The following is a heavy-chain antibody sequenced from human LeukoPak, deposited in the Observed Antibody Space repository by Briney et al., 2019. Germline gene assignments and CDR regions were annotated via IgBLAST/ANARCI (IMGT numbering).Heavy chain of an antibody. J-gene: IGHJ4*02. CDR2: INSDGSST. D-gene: IGHD3-9*01. Sequence: GGSLRLSCAASGFTFSSYWMHWVRQAPGKGLMWFSRINSDGSSTSYADSVKGRFTISRDNAKNTLYLQMNSLRAEDTAVYYCARDPTYYDILTGCFDYWGQGTLVTVSS. CDR1: GFTFSSYW. V-gene: IGHV3-74*01. CDR3: ARDPTYYDILTGCFDY.